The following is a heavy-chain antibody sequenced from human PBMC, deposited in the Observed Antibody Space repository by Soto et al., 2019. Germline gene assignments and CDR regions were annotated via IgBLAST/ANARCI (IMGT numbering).Heavy chain of an antibody. D-gene: IGHD4-17*01. CDR1: GYTFTNFG. Sequence: QVQLVQSGAEVKKPGASVKVSCKASGYTFTNFGISWVRQAPGQGLEWMGWISAYNGNTNYAQKFQGRVTMTTDTPRSTASMELRSLRSDDTAVYDCARGGTTTDYWGQETLVTVSS. CDR2: ISAYNGNT. V-gene: IGHV1-18*01. J-gene: IGHJ4*02. CDR3: ARGGTTTDY.